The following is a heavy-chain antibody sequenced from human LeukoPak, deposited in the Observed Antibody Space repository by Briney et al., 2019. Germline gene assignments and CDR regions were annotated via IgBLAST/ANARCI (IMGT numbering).Heavy chain of an antibody. J-gene: IGHJ4*02. D-gene: IGHD2-2*01. CDR2: ISRSGGIN. CDR1: GFTFSSYT. V-gene: IGHV3-48*02. CDR3: VRDYQYYFDY. Sequence: GGSLRLSCAASGFTFSSYTMNWVRQAPGKGLEWVSYISRSGGINYCADSVKGRFTISRDNAKNSLYLQMNSLRDEDTAVYYCVRDYQYYFDYWGQGTLVTVSS.